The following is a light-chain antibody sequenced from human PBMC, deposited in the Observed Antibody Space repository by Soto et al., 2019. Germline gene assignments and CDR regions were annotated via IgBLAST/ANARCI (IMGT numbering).Light chain of an antibody. J-gene: IGLJ1*01. Sequence: GGPGQSIASPLLGGKKYVGGYNYVSWYQQHPGKAPQLMIYDVSNRPSGVSNRFSGSKSGNTASLAISGLQAXXXXXXXXXXYTSSDTYVFGPGTKVTDL. CDR1: KKYVGGYNY. V-gene: IGLV2-14*04. CDR2: DVS. CDR3: XXYTSSDTYV.